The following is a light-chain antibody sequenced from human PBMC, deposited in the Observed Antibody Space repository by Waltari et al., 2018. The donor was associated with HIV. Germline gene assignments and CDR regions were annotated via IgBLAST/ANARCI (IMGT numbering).Light chain of an antibody. CDR3: QQSRSFPFT. Sequence: DIQMTQSPSSVSASVGDRVTITCRASQDIHTWLDWYQQKPGRAPKLLIYATVNLESEVPSRFSGSGSGTDFTLTVSNLQPEDFATYYCQQSRSFPFTFGQGTKLEIK. CDR2: ATV. J-gene: IGKJ2*01. CDR1: QDIHTW. V-gene: IGKV1D-12*01.